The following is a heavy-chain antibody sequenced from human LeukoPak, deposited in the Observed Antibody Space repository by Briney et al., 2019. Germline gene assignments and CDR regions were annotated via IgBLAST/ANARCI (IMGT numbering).Heavy chain of an antibody. V-gene: IGHV4-34*01. CDR3: ARGHDYYYSGRQSWFDP. CDR2: IIHSGST. J-gene: IGHJ5*02. CDR1: GGSFNDYY. Sequence: SETLSLTCAVYGGSFNDYYWSWIRQSPGRGLEWIGEIIHSGSTNYNPSLKSRVTISVDTSKNQFSLKLSSVTAADTAFYYCARGHDYYYSGRQSWFDPWGQGTLVTVSS. D-gene: IGHD3-10*01.